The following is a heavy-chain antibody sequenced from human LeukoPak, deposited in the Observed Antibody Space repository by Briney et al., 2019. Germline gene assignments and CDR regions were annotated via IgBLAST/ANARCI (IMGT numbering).Heavy chain of an antibody. D-gene: IGHD5-12*01. V-gene: IGHV3-23*01. CDR2: ISGRTGGT. CDR1: GFTFNTNA. CDR3: AKCGNSGCHLIDY. J-gene: IGHJ4*02. Sequence: GGSLRLSCAASGFTFNTNAMSWVRQAPGKGLEWVSAISGRTGGTYYADSVKGRFTISRDNCKSTLYLQMDSLRAEDTAVYYCAKCGNSGCHLIDYWGQGTLGTVSA.